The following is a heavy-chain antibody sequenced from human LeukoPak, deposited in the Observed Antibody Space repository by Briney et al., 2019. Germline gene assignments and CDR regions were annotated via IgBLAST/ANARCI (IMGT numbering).Heavy chain of an antibody. CDR3: SRDGAEGDNSAFDI. D-gene: IGHD3-22*01. CDR1: GFTFSDYI. CDR2: IRRKRNSYTN. Sequence: PGGSLRLSCVASGFTFSDYILGWVRQAPGKGLEWVGRIRRKRNSYTNEYAASVKGRFSISRDDLKKTLYLHMNSLQTEDTAVYHCSRDGAEGDNSAFDIWGPGTMVTVSS. V-gene: IGHV3-72*01. J-gene: IGHJ3*02.